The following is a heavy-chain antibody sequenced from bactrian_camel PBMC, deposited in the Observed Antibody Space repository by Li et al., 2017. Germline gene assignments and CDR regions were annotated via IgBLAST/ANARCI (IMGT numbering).Heavy chain of an antibody. D-gene: IGHD1*01. Sequence: VQLVESGGGSVQAGGSLTLSCASSVTTDSYCAGWFRQAPGKEREGVAVITRAGDDTTYATSVKGRFTISKDSAKKTIYLQMNSLKPEDTAVYYCVRHYRLEWYSRHEFGYWGQGTQVTVS. CDR2: ITRAGDDT. J-gene: IGHJ6*01. CDR3: VRHYRLEWYSRHEFGY. CDR1: VTTDSYC. V-gene: IGHV3S63*01.